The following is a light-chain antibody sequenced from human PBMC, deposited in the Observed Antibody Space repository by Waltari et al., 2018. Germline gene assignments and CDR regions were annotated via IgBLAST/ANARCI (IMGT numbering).Light chain of an antibody. Sequence: EIVLTQSPGTLSLSPGEPATLSCRASQSVRGTLAWYQQKPGQAPRLLIYGASIRATGIPDRFSGSGSGTDFSLTITRLEPEDFAVYYCQHYVRLPVTFGQGTRVEIK. CDR3: QHYVRLPVT. CDR2: GAS. J-gene: IGKJ1*01. V-gene: IGKV3-20*01. CDR1: QSVRGT.